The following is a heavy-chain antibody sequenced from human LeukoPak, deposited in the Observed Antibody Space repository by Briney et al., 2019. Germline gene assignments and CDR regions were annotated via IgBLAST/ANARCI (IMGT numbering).Heavy chain of an antibody. CDR2: IYYSGST. Sequence: SETLSLTCTVSGGSISSSNYYWGWIRQPPGKGLEWIGSIYYSGSTYYNPSLKSRVTISVDTSKNQFSLKLSSVTGADTAVYYCARDQGDAFDIWGQGTMVTVSS. CDR1: GGSISSSNYY. J-gene: IGHJ3*02. CDR3: ARDQGDAFDI. V-gene: IGHV4-39*07.